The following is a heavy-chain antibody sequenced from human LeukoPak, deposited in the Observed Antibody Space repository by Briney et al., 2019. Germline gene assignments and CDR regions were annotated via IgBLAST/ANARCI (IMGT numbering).Heavy chain of an antibody. Sequence: GGSLRLSCTASGFSSRTHWMSWVRQAPGKGLEWVANIRPDGGERYYGDSLKGRFTISRDNDKNSLYLQMNFLRADDTAIYYCTRQGDWSFEFCGQGTLVTVSS. CDR2: IRPDGGER. D-gene: IGHD3/OR15-3a*01. CDR1: GFSSRTHW. CDR3: TRQGDWSFEF. V-gene: IGHV3-7*03. J-gene: IGHJ4*02.